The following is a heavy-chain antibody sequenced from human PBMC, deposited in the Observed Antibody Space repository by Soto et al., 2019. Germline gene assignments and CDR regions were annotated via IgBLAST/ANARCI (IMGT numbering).Heavy chain of an antibody. V-gene: IGHV4-39*01. CDR2: IYYDRST. CDR3: ATVVIPGTRHTDFDY. CDR1: VDSLSPMNTY. D-gene: IGHD2-15*01. J-gene: IGHJ4*02. Sequence: SSETLSVTCIFRVDSLSPMNTYWGGIRQPPGMGLEWIGNIYYDRSTFYNPSLKSRVAMSIDTSKNQFSLNLTSVTATDTAVYYCATVVIPGTRHTDFDYRGQGGSVAVS.